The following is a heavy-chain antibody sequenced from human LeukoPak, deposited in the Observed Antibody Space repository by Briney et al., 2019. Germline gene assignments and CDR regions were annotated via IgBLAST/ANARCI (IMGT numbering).Heavy chain of an antibody. V-gene: IGHV5-51*01. Sequence: GESLKISRKGSGYTFSNYIIVWVRQMAGKGLEWMGNIYPGDSDTRYSPSFQGQVTISADKSIATAYLQWSSLKASDTAIYYCARRAYCGGDCPKHYSSYYAMDVWGQGTTVIVSS. J-gene: IGHJ6*02. D-gene: IGHD2-21*02. CDR2: IYPGDSDT. CDR3: ARRAYCGGDCPKHYSSYYAMDV. CDR1: GYTFSNYI.